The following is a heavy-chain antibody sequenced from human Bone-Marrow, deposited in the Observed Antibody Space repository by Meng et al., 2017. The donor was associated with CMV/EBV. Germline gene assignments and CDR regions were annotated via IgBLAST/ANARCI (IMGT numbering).Heavy chain of an antibody. D-gene: IGHD2-2*01. Sequence: GGSLRLSCAASGFTFSSYSMNWVRQAPGKGLEWVSSISSSSSYIYYADSVKGRFTISRDNAKNSLYLQMNSLRAEDTAVYYCARPLTMYQPPGVWGQGTLVTVYS. CDR3: ARPLTMYQPPGV. V-gene: IGHV3-21*01. CDR1: GFTFSSYS. J-gene: IGHJ4*02. CDR2: ISSSSSYI.